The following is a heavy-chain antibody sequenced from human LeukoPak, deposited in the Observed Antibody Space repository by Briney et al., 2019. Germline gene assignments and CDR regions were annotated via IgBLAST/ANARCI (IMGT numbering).Heavy chain of an antibody. CDR1: GGTFSSYA. CDR3: ARVVPAAIPHYYYMDV. Sequence: ASVKVSCKASGGTFSSYAISWVRQAPGQGLEWMGWISAYNGNTNYAQKLQGRVTMTTDTSTSTAYMELRSLRSDDTAVYYCARVVPAAIPHYYYMDVWGKGTTVTVSS. CDR2: ISAYNGNT. V-gene: IGHV1-18*01. D-gene: IGHD2-2*01. J-gene: IGHJ6*03.